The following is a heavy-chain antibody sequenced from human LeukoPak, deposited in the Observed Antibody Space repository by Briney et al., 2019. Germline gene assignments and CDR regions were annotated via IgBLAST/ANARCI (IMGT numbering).Heavy chain of an antibody. V-gene: IGHV3-21*01. J-gene: IGHJ4*02. Sequence: GGSLRLSCAASGFTFSTYSMNWVRQAPGKGLGWVSSISSSSSYIYYADSVKGRFTTSRDNAKNSLYLQMNSLRAEDTAVYYCAKWDSSGFWSGYTYYFDYWGQGTLVTVSS. CDR3: AKWDSSGFWSGYTYYFDY. D-gene: IGHD3-3*01. CDR2: ISSSSSYI. CDR1: GFTFSTYS.